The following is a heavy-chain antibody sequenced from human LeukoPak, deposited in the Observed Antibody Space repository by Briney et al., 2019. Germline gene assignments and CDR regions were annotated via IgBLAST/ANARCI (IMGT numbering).Heavy chain of an antibody. D-gene: IGHD2-15*01. Sequence: PGGSLRLSCAASGFTFSSYSMNWVRQAPGKGLEWVSYISSSSSTIYYADSVKGRFTISRDNAKNSLYLQMNSLRAEDTAVYYCARGEAHSTATPPGDYYYGMDVWGQGTTVTVSS. CDR1: GFTFSSYS. CDR2: ISSSSSTI. J-gene: IGHJ6*02. CDR3: ARGEAHSTATPPGDYYYGMDV. V-gene: IGHV3-48*04.